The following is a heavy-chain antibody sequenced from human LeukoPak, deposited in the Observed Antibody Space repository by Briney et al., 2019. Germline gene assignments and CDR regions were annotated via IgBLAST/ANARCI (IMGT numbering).Heavy chain of an antibody. J-gene: IGHJ5*02. CDR1: GGSISSYY. Sequence: TETLSLTCTVSGGSISSYYWSWIRQPAGKGLEWIGRIYTSGSTNYNPSLKSRVTMSVDTSKNQFSLKLSSVTAADTAVYYCAAEQLLLRSWFDPWGQGTLVTVSS. CDR2: IYTSGST. V-gene: IGHV4-4*07. CDR3: AAEQLLLRSWFDP. D-gene: IGHD2-2*01.